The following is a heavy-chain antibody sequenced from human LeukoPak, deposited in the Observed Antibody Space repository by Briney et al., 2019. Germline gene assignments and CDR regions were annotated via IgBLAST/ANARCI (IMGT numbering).Heavy chain of an antibody. D-gene: IGHD2-2*01. V-gene: IGHV3-NL1*01. Sequence: GGSLRLSCAASGFTCSSYGMHWVRQAPGKGLEWVSVIYTSGMTYYADSVKGRFTISRDDSKNTLYLQMNSLRAEDTAVYYCAREDIVVVPGPNDYWGQGTLVTVSS. CDR3: AREDIVVVPGPNDY. J-gene: IGHJ4*02. CDR1: GFTCSSYG. CDR2: IYTSGMT.